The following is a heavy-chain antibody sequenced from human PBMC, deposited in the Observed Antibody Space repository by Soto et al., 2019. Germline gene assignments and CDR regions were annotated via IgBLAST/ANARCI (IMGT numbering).Heavy chain of an antibody. CDR1: GVSISSNY. CDR2: IYDTGST. Sequence: ETQSLTCTVSGVSISSNYWSWIRQPPGKGLEWIGYIYDTGSTNYNPSLQSRVTMSVDTSKNQFSLALTSVTAADTAVYYCARYRRGSGWYYLDYWGQGTLV. CDR3: ARYRRGSGWYYLDY. V-gene: IGHV4-59*01. D-gene: IGHD6-19*01. J-gene: IGHJ4*02.